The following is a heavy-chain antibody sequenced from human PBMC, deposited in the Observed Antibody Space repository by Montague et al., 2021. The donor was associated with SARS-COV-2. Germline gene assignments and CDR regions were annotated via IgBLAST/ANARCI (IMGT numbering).Heavy chain of an antibody. CDR3: SRGGGMIRGVVDF. J-gene: IGHJ4*02. CDR2: ISRSGDRT. Sequence: SLRLSCAVSGFTFDDYGMSWVRQVPGKGLEWVSGISRSGDRTAYGDSVKSRFIISRDNAKNSLHLQMNSLRVEDTAFYYCSRGGGMIRGVVDFWGQGILVSVTS. CDR1: GFTFDDYG. V-gene: IGHV3-20*04. D-gene: IGHD3-10*01.